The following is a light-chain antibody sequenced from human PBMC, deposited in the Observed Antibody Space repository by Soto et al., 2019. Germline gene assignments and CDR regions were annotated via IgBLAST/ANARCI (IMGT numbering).Light chain of an antibody. J-gene: IGKJ1*01. CDR2: GAS. CDR3: QQYGSSPVT. Sequence: EIVLTQSPGTLSLSPGERATLSCRASQSVSIDLAWYQQTPGQAPRLLIYGASTRATGIPVRFSGSASGTDFTLTISRLEPEDFAVYYCQQYGSSPVTFGQGTKVDIK. CDR1: QSVSID. V-gene: IGKV3-20*01.